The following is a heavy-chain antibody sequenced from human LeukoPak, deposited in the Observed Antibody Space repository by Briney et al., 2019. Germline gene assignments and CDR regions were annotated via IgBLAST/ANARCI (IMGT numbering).Heavy chain of an antibody. CDR2: IYYSGST. V-gene: IGHV4-31*03. Sequence: SQTLSLTCTVSGGSISSGGYYWSWIRQHPGKGLEWIGYIYYSGSTYYNPSLKSRVTISVDTSKNQFSLKLSSVTAADTAVYYCARAPRSYYYYGMDVWGQGTTVTVSS. J-gene: IGHJ6*02. CDR3: ARAPRSYYYYGMDV. CDR1: GGSISSGGYY.